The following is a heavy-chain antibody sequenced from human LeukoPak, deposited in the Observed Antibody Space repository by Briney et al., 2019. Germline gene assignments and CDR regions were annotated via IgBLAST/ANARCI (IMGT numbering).Heavy chain of an antibody. J-gene: IGHJ4*02. V-gene: IGHV1-69*13. CDR1: GYTFASYA. Sequence: SVKVSCKASGYTFASYAITWVRQAPGQGLEWMGGIIPIFGTANYAQKFQGRVTITADESTSTAYMELSSLRSEDTAVYYCARDGTGQVAFDYWGQGTLVTVSS. CDR3: ARDGTGQVAFDY. D-gene: IGHD1-1*01. CDR2: IIPIFGTA.